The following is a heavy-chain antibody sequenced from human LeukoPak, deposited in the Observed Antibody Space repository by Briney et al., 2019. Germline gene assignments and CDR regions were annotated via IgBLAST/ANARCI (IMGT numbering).Heavy chain of an antibody. V-gene: IGHV3-30*04. Sequence: PGGSLRLSCAASGFTFSSYAMHWVRQAPGKGLEWVAVISYDGSNKYYADSVKGRFTISRDNSKNTLYLQMNSLRAEDTAVYYCARATYYYDSSGYYSDWFDPWGKGTLVTVSS. D-gene: IGHD3-22*01. CDR3: ARATYYYDSSGYYSDWFDP. CDR2: ISYDGSNK. CDR1: GFTFSSYA. J-gene: IGHJ5*02.